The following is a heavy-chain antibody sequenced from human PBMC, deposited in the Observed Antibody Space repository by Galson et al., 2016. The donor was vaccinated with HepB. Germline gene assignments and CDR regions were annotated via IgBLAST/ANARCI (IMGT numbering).Heavy chain of an antibody. D-gene: IGHD3-16*02. J-gene: IGHJ4*02. CDR3: TTDLGRASLYDYVWGSYRPDY. V-gene: IGHV3-15*07. CDR2: IKSKTDGGTT. Sequence: SLRLSCAASGFTFSNAWMNWVRQAPGKGLEWVGRIKSKTDGGTTDYAAPVKGRFTISRDDSKNTLYLQMNSLKTEDTAVYYCTTDLGRASLYDYVWGSYRPDYWGQGTLVTVSS. CDR1: GFTFSNAW.